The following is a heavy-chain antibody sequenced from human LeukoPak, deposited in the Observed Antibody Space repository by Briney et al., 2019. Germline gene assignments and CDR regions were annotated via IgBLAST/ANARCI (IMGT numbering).Heavy chain of an antibody. CDR3: ASLNWGYAPPNDY. CDR2: INHSGST. J-gene: IGHJ4*02. CDR1: GGSFSGYY. Sequence: SETLSLTCAVYGGSFSGYYWSWICQPPGKGLEWIGEINHSGSTNYNPSLKSRVTISVDTSKNQFSLKLSSVTAADTAVYYCASLNWGYAPPNDYWGQGTLVTVSS. V-gene: IGHV4-34*01. D-gene: IGHD7-27*01.